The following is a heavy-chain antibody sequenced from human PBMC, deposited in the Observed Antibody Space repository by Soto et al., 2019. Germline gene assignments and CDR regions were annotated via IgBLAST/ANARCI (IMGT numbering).Heavy chain of an antibody. D-gene: IGHD1-7*01. CDR3: AKDIWNYGSMDV. CDR2: INWNSGNI. Sequence: EVQLVESGGGLVQPGRSLRLSCAASGFTFNDYAMHWVRQAPGKGLEWVSGINWNSGNIGYADSIKGRFNISRDNAKNSLYLQMNSLRTEDTALYYCAKDIWNYGSMDVWGNGTTVSVSS. V-gene: IGHV3-9*01. J-gene: IGHJ6*03. CDR1: GFTFNDYA.